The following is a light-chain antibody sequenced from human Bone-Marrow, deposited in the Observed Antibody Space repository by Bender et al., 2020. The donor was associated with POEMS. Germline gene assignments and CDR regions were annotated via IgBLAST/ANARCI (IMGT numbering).Light chain of an antibody. CDR1: KLGEEY. CDR3: QSWGSKTAV. V-gene: IGLV3-1*01. CDR2: QDT. Sequence: SYELTQPPSVSVSPGQTATITCSGEKLGEEYACWYQQKPGQSPVVVIYQDTKRPSGILERFSGSTSGNTASLTISGTQTMDEADYYCQSWGSKTAVFGGGTKLTVL. J-gene: IGLJ2*01.